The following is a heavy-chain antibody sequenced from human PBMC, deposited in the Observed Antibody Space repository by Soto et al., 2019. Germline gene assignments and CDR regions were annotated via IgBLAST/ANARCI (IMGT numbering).Heavy chain of an antibody. V-gene: IGHV1-2*04. CDR1: GYTFTGYY. CDR2: INPNSGGT. D-gene: IGHD6-19*01. Sequence: EASVKVSCKASGYTFTGYYMHWVRQAPGQGLEWMGWINPNSGGTNYAQKFQGWVTMTRDTSISTAYMELSRLRSDDTAVYYCARDAGGIAVAPRYFDYWGQGTLVT. CDR3: ARDAGGIAVAPRYFDY. J-gene: IGHJ4*02.